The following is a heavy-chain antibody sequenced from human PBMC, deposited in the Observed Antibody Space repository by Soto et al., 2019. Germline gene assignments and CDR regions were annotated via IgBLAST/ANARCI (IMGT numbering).Heavy chain of an antibody. Sequence: PSETLSLTCTVSGGSISSYYWSWIRQPPGKGLEWIGYIYYSGSTNYNPSLKSRVTISVDTSKNQFSLKLSSVTAADTAVYYCARVSMITFGGVLVDYWGQGTLVTVSS. CDR1: GGSISSYY. V-gene: IGHV4-59*01. J-gene: IGHJ4*02. CDR3: ARVSMITFGGVLVDY. CDR2: IYYSGST. D-gene: IGHD3-16*02.